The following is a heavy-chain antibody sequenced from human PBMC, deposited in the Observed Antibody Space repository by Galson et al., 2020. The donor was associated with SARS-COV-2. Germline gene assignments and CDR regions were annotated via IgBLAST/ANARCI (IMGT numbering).Heavy chain of an antibody. Sequence: ASETLSLTCTVSGGSVSSGLYYWNWIRQHPGKGLEWIGYISHNGTTHYSPSLKSRLSVSADTSRNLFSLRLNSVTAADTAVYYCARGEGRLTLVRGVIIGFDSWGQGTLVTVSS. J-gene: IGHJ4*02. CDR1: GGSVSSGLYY. CDR3: ARGEGRLTLVRGVIIGFDS. V-gene: IGHV4-31*03. CDR2: ISHNGTT. D-gene: IGHD3-10*01.